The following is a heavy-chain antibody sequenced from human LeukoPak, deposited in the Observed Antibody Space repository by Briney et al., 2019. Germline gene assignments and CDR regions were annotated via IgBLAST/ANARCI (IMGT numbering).Heavy chain of an antibody. Sequence: PGGSLRLSCAASGFTFSSYWMSWVRQAPGKGLEWVANIKQDGSEKYYVDSVKGQFTISRDNAKNSLYLQMNSLRAEDTAVYYCARDSSPREHDYWGQGTLVTVSS. D-gene: IGHD1/OR15-1a*01. CDR2: IKQDGSEK. V-gene: IGHV3-7*03. CDR1: GFTFSSYW. CDR3: ARDSSPREHDY. J-gene: IGHJ4*02.